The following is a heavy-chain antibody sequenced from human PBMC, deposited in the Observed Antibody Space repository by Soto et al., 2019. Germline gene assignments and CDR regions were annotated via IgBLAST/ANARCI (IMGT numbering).Heavy chain of an antibody. CDR3: ARGGYYDFWSGYYYYGMDV. V-gene: IGHV1-8*01. CDR2: MNPNSGNT. CDR1: GYTFTSYD. D-gene: IGHD3-3*01. Sequence: EASVKVSCKASGYTFTSYDINWVRQATGQGLEWMGWMNPNSGNTGYAQKFQGRVTMTRNTSISTAYMELSSLRSEDTAVYYCARGGYYDFWSGYYYYGMDVWGQGTTVTVSS. J-gene: IGHJ6*02.